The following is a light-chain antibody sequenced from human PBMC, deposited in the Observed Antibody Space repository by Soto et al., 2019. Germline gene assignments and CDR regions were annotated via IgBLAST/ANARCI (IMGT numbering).Light chain of an antibody. Sequence: QSALTQPASVSGSPGQSITISCTGTSSDVGGYNYVSRYQQHPGEAPKLMIYEVTNRPSGVSNRFSASKSGNTASLTISGLQAEDEADYYCTSYTSSTTWVFGGGTKLTVL. CDR3: TSYTSSTTWV. V-gene: IGLV2-14*01. CDR2: EVT. J-gene: IGLJ3*02. CDR1: SSDVGGYNY.